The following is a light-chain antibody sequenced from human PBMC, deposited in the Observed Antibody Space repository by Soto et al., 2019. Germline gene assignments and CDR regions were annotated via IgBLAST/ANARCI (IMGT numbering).Light chain of an antibody. CDR1: QSLLHSNGYNY. CDR3: MQALQTPPT. CDR2: LGS. Sequence: DIVMTQSPLSLPVTPGAPASISCRSSQSLLHSNGYNYLDWYLQKPGQSPQLLIYLGSNRASGVPDRFSGSGSGTDFTLKISRVEAEDVGLYYCMQALQTPPTFGQGTKLEIK. V-gene: IGKV2-28*01. J-gene: IGKJ2*01.